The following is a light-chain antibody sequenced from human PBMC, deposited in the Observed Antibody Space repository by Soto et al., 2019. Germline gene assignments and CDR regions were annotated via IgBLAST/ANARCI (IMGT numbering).Light chain of an antibody. J-gene: IGLJ1*01. CDR3: SSYTTTSALVV. CDR1: SSDVGGYKY. CDR2: EVS. V-gene: IGLV2-14*01. Sequence: QSLLTQPASLPGSPGQSITISCTGTSSDVGGYKYVSWYQQHPGKAPKLMIYEVSNRPSGVAHRFSGSKSGNTASLTISGLQAEDEADYYCSSYTTTSALVVFGTGTKVTVL.